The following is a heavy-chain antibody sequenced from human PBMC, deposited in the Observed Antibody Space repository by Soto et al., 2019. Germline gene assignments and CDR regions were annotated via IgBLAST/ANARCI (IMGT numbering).Heavy chain of an antibody. CDR1: GGSISSYY. CDR2: TYYSGST. V-gene: IGHV4-59*08. CDR3: ASTTYYDFWSGSPGAFDI. J-gene: IGHJ3*02. D-gene: IGHD3-3*01. Sequence: PSETLSLTCTVSGGSISSYYWSWIRQPPGKGLEWIGYTYYSGSTNYNPSLKSRVTISVDTSKNQFSLKLSSVTAADTAVYYCASTTYYDFWSGSPGAFDIWGQGTMVTVSS.